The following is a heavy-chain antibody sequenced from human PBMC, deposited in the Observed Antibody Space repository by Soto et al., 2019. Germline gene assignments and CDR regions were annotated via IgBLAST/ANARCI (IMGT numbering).Heavy chain of an antibody. CDR1: GFTFSSYG. V-gene: IGHV3-30*03. J-gene: IGHJ6*02. Sequence: QVQLVESGGGVVQPGRSLRLSCAASGFTFSSYGMHWVRQAPGKGLEWVAVISHDGSNKYYADSVKGRFTISRDNSKNTLYLQMNSLRAEDTAVYYCARVVPAAMFYYYGMDVWGQGTTVTVSS. CDR2: ISHDGSNK. CDR3: ARVVPAAMFYYYGMDV. D-gene: IGHD2-2*01.